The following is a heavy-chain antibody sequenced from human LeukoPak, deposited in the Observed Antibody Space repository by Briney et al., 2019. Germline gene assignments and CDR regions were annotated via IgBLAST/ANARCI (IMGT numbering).Heavy chain of an antibody. D-gene: IGHD1-26*01. J-gene: IGHJ4*02. Sequence: GASVKVSCKASGGTFSSYTISWVRQAPGQGLEWMGRIIPILGTANYAQKFQGRVTITADKSTSTAYMELSSLRSEDTAVYYCASLVGATRYFDYWGQGTLVTVSS. V-gene: IGHV1-69*08. CDR1: GGTFSSYT. CDR3: ASLVGATRYFDY. CDR2: IIPILGTA.